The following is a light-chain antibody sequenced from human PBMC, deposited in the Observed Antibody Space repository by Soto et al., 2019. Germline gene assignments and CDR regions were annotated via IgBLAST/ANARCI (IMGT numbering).Light chain of an antibody. V-gene: IGKV3-11*01. J-gene: IGKJ4*01. Sequence: PGERGTLSCRASQSVSNHLAWYQQKPGQAPRLLIYDASSRATGIPARFAGSGSGTDFTLTISSLEPEDFAVYYCQQRSNWPLTFGGGTKVEI. CDR1: QSVSNH. CDR2: DAS. CDR3: QQRSNWPLT.